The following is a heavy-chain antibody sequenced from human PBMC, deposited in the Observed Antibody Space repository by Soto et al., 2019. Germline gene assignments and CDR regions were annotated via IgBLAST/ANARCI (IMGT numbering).Heavy chain of an antibody. V-gene: IGHV3-23*01. CDR3: SLSDRYYGMDV. CDR1: GFTFSSYA. J-gene: IGHJ6*02. Sequence: EVQLLESGGGLVQPGGSLRLSCAASGFTFSSYAMSWVRQAPGKGLEWDSSISTSGGSTYYADSVKGRFTISRDNSNNTLYLQMNSLRAEDTAVYYCSLSDRYYGMDVWGLGTTVTVSS. CDR2: ISTSGGST.